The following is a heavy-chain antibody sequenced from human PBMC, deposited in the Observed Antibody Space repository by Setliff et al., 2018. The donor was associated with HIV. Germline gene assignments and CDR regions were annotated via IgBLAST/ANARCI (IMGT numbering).Heavy chain of an antibody. CDR3: ARELKSSSGWYGYFYMDV. D-gene: IGHD6-19*01. J-gene: IGHJ6*03. CDR1: GYTFTTND. V-gene: IGHV1-8*02. Sequence: ASVKVSCKASGYTFTTNDINWVRQATGQGLEWMGWMNPKSGNTGYAQKFQGRVTMTRDTSIGTAYMELSSLRSDDTAVYYSARELKSSSGWYGYFYMDVWGKGTTVTVSS. CDR2: MNPKSGNT.